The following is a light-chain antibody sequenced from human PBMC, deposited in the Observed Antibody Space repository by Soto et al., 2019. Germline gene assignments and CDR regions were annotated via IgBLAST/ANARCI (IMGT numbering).Light chain of an antibody. CDR3: QQYNSYSK. CDR1: QGISSY. V-gene: IGKV1-5*01. Sequence: DIQMTHSPSTLSASVVYIVTITFRSSQGISSYLAWYQQKPGKAPKLLIYDASSLESGVPSRFSGSGSGTEFTLTISSLQPDDFATYYCQQYNSYSKFGQGTKVDIK. CDR2: DAS. J-gene: IGKJ1*01.